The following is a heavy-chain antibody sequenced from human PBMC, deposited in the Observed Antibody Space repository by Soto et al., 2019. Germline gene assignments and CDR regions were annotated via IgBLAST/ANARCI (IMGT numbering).Heavy chain of an antibody. CDR2: ISPYNGNT. V-gene: IGHV1-18*01. J-gene: IGHJ6*02. CDR1: GYTFTTYG. Sequence: ASVKVSCKASGYTFTTYGISWVRQAPGQGLEWMGWISPYNGNTNYAQKFQGRVTMTTDTSTSTAYMDLRSLRPDDTAVYYCARGAPSWAYGMDVWGQGTTVTVSS. CDR3: ARGAPSWAYGMDV. D-gene: IGHD1-26*01.